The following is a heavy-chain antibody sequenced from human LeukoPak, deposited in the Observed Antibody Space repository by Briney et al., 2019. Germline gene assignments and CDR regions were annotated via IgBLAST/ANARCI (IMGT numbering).Heavy chain of an antibody. CDR3: AREDYGDSRIPYYGIDV. J-gene: IGHJ6*02. V-gene: IGHV3-30-3*01. D-gene: IGHD4-17*01. Sequence: GGSLRLSCAASGFTFSSYAMHWVRQAPGKGLEWVAVISYDGSNKYYADSVKGRFTISRDNSKNTLYLQMNSLRAEDTAVYYCAREDYGDSRIPYYGIDVWGQGTTVTVSS. CDR1: GFTFSSYA. CDR2: ISYDGSNK.